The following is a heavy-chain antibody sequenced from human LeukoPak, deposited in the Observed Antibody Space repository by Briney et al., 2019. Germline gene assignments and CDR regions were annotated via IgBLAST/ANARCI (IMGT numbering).Heavy chain of an antibody. Sequence: SETLSLTCAVYGDSFSGYYWSWIRQPPGKGLEWIGEIIHSGSTNYNPSLKSRVTISVDTSKNQFSLKLSSVTAADTAVYYCARGSGRYDILTGHTVNWFDPWGQGTLVTVSS. V-gene: IGHV4-34*01. CDR3: ARGSGRYDILTGHTVNWFDP. D-gene: IGHD3-9*01. CDR2: IIHSGST. CDR1: GDSFSGYY. J-gene: IGHJ5*02.